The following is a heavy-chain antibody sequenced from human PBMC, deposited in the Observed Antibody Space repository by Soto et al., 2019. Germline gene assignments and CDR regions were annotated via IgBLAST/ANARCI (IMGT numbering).Heavy chain of an antibody. CDR1: GFTFSSYA. CDR2: ISGSGGST. D-gene: IGHD3-3*01. J-gene: IGHJ6*02. Sequence: GGSLRLSCAASGFTFSSYAMSWVRQAPGKGLEWVSAISGSGGSTYYADSVKGRFTISRDNSKNTLYLQMNSLRAEDTAVYYCAKDHPNYDFWSGSRSPRHYYYGMDVWGQGTTVTVSS. V-gene: IGHV3-23*01. CDR3: AKDHPNYDFWSGSRSPRHYYYGMDV.